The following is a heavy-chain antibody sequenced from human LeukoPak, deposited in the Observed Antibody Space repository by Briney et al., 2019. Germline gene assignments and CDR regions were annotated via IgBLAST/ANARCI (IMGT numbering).Heavy chain of an antibody. J-gene: IGHJ6*03. CDR2: VYTSGIT. D-gene: IGHD3-9*01. Sequence: PSETLSLTCTVSGGFINSYYWSWIRQPAGKGLEWIVRVYTSGITNYNPSLKSRITMSVDTSKNQFSLKLTSVTAADTAVYYCARHNGFDRGYYYYMDVWGKGTTVTVFS. V-gene: IGHV4-4*07. CDR3: ARHNGFDRGYYYYMDV. CDR1: GGFINSYY.